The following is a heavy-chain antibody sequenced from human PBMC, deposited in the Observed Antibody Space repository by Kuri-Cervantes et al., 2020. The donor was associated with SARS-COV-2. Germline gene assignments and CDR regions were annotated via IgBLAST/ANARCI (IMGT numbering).Heavy chain of an antibody. CDR1: GFTFSSYG. J-gene: IGHJ3*02. Sequence: SLKISCAASGFTFSSYGMHWVRQAPGKGLEWVSGISWNSGNIGYADSVKGRFTISRDNAKNSLYLQMNSLRAEDMALYYCAKLVATNDVFDIWGQGTMVTVSS. D-gene: IGHD5-12*01. CDR3: AKLVATNDVFDI. V-gene: IGHV3-9*03. CDR2: ISWNSGNI.